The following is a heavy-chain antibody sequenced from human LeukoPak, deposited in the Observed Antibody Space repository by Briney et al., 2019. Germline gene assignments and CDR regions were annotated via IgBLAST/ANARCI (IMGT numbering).Heavy chain of an antibody. CDR1: GYTLTELS. CDR2: FDPEDGET. Sequence: ASVKVSCKVSGYTLTELSMHWVRQAPGKGLEWMGGFDPEDGETVYAQKFQGRVTMTEDTSTDTAYMELSSLRSEDTAVYYCATRVPSPAERKRGFDYWGQGTLVTVSS. D-gene: IGHD2-2*01. CDR3: ATRVPSPAERKRGFDY. V-gene: IGHV1-24*01. J-gene: IGHJ4*02.